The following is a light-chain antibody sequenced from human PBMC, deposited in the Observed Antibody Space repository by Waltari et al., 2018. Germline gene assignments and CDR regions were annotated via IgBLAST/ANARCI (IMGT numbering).Light chain of an antibody. Sequence: SYVLTQPPSVSVAPGETASVNCGGDSIGSKRVTWYQQKPGQAPVLVIYYDSDRPSGIPERFSGSNSGDTATLTLSRVEVGDEADYYCQVWDGNNDVGVFGGGTKLTVL. CDR3: QVWDGNNDVGV. CDR1: SIGSKR. V-gene: IGLV3-21*04. J-gene: IGLJ3*02. CDR2: YDS.